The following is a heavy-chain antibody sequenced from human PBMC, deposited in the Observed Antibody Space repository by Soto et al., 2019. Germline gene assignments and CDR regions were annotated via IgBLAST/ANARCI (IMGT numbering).Heavy chain of an antibody. CDR3: ARDQGVAAAGITWFDP. J-gene: IGHJ5*02. Sequence: PSETLSLTCTVSGASMNSYHWSWIRQPAGKGLEWIGHIHSSGSTNYNPSLKSRVTMSVDTSKNQFSLRLMSLTAADTAVYYCARDQGVAAAGITWFDPWGQGSLVTVSP. CDR2: IHSSGST. CDR1: GASMNSYH. V-gene: IGHV4-4*07. D-gene: IGHD6-13*01.